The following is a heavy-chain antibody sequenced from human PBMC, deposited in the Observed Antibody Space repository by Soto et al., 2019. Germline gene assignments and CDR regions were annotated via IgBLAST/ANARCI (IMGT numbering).Heavy chain of an antibody. D-gene: IGHD4-17*01. J-gene: IGHJ4*02. CDR2: IYYSGST. Sequence: QVQLQESGPGLVKPSQTLSLTCTVSGGSISSGGYYWSWIRQHPGKGLEWIGYIYYSGSTYYNPSCTLRAPXSXDXXKTQFSLKRSSVTAADTAVYYRSRSPEATVTAFDYWGQGTLVTVSS. CDR3: SRSPEATVTAFDY. CDR1: GGSISSGGYY. V-gene: IGHV4-31*03.